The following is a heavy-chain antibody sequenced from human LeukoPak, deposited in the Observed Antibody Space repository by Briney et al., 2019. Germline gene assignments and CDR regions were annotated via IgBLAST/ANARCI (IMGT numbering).Heavy chain of an antibody. Sequence: GGSLRLSCAASGFIFSDYYMIWIRQAPVKGLEWVSYISSSGSTIYYADSVKGRFTISRDNAKNSLYLQMNSLRAVDTAVYYCARVRGNAFDIWGQGTMVTVSS. J-gene: IGHJ3*02. CDR2: ISSSGSTI. CDR3: ARVRGNAFDI. V-gene: IGHV3-11*01. CDR1: GFIFSDYY. D-gene: IGHD6-13*01.